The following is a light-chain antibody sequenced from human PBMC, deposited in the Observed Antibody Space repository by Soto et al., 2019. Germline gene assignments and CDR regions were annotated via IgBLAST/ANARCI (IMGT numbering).Light chain of an antibody. CDR1: QSISSW. J-gene: IGKJ4*01. CDR3: QQYNSYSLT. Sequence: DIQMTQSPSTLSSSVGDRVTITCRASQSISSWLAWYQQKPGKAPKLLIYKASSLESGVPSRFSGSGSGTEFTLTISSLQPDDFATYYCQQYNSYSLTFGGGTKVEIK. CDR2: KAS. V-gene: IGKV1-5*03.